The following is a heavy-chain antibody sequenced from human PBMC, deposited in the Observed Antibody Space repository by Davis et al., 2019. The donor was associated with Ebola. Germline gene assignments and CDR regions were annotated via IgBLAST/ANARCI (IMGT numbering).Heavy chain of an antibody. Sequence: GESLKISCAASGFTFSDHWMSWVRQVPGKGLVWVSRIYSDGSSTSYADSVKGRFTISRDNAKNTLYLQMNSLRAEDTAVYYCARGIGEDWGQGTLVTVSS. CDR2: IYSDGSST. D-gene: IGHD2-21*01. V-gene: IGHV3-74*01. CDR1: GFTFSDHW. CDR3: ARGIGED. J-gene: IGHJ4*02.